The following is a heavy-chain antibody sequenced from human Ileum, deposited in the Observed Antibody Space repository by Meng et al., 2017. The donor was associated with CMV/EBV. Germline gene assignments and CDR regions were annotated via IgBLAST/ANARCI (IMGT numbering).Heavy chain of an antibody. V-gene: IGHV3-21*01. CDR1: GFTFSSYS. D-gene: IGHD2-2*01. Sequence: ETLRLSCAASGFTFSSYSMNWVRQAPGKGLEWVSSISSSSSYIYYADSVKGRFTISRDNAKNSLYLQMNSLRAEDTAVYYCARVPAAHGGGDYWGQGTLVTVSS. CDR2: ISSSSSYI. CDR3: ARVPAAHGGGDY. J-gene: IGHJ4*02.